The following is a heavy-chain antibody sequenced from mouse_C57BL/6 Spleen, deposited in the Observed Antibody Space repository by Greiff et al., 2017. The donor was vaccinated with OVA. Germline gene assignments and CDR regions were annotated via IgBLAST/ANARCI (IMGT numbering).Heavy chain of an antibody. CDR1: GYTFTSYW. CDR3: ARSITTVVAPYWYFDV. J-gene: IGHJ1*03. V-gene: IGHV1-72*01. D-gene: IGHD1-1*01. CDR2: IDPNSGGT. Sequence: QVQLQQPGAELVKPGASVKLSCKASGYTFTSYWMHWVKQRPGRGLEWIGRIDPNSGGTKYNEKFKSKATLTVDKPSSTAYMQLSSLTSEDSAVYYWARSITTVVAPYWYFDVWGTGTTVTVSS.